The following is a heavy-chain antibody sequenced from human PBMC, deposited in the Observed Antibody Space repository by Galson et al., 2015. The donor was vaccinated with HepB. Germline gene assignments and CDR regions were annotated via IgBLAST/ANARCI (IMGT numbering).Heavy chain of an antibody. CDR2: IRSKANSYAT. D-gene: IGHD3-10*01. CDR3: TPTPGVTPFDY. V-gene: IGHV3-73*01. Sequence: SLRLSCAASGFTFSGSAMHWVRQASGKGLEWVGRIRSKANSYATAYAASVKGRFTISRDDSKNTAYLQMNSLKTEDTAVYYCTPTPGVTPFDYWGQGTLVTVSS. J-gene: IGHJ4*02. CDR1: GFTFSGSA.